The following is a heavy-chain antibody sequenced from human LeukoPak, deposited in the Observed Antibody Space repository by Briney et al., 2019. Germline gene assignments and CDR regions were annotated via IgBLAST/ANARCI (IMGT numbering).Heavy chain of an antibody. J-gene: IGHJ4*02. CDR3: ARTHYYDSSGYYGY. Sequence: GGSLRLSCAASGFTFPNYAMSWVRQAPGKGLEWVSYISSSGSTIYYADSVKGRFTISRDNAKNSLYLQMNSLRAEDTAVYYCARTHYYDSSGYYGYWGQGTLVTVSS. CDR1: GFTFPNYA. V-gene: IGHV3-11*01. D-gene: IGHD3-22*01. CDR2: ISSSGSTI.